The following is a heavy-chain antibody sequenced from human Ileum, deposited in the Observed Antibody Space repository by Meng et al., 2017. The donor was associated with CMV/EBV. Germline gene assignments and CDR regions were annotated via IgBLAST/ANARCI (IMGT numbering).Heavy chain of an antibody. J-gene: IGHJ6*02. CDR2: ISGSGGTT. D-gene: IGHD3-3*01. Sequence: GSLKISCAASGFTFSTYAMSWVRQAPGKGLEWVSPISGSGGTTYYADSVKGRFTISRDNSKNKVYLQMNSLRAEDTAVYYCAKVKYYDFWSGSYKYYGMDVWGQGTTVTVSS. V-gene: IGHV3-23*01. CDR3: AKVKYYDFWSGSYKYYGMDV. CDR1: GFTFSTYA.